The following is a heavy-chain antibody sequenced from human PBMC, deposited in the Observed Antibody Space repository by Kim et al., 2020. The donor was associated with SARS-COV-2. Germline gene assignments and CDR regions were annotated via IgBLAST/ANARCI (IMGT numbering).Heavy chain of an antibody. V-gene: IGHV3-9*01. J-gene: IGHJ2*01. CDR2: ISWNSGSI. CDR3: AKDTGGSYYSSRHWYFDL. CDR1: GFTFDDYA. Sequence: GGSLRLSCAASGFTFDDYAMHWVRQAPGKGLEWVSGISWNSGSIGYADSVKGRFTISRDNAKNSLYLQMNSLRAEDTALYYCAKDTGGSYYSSRHWYFDLWDRGTLVTVSS. D-gene: IGHD1-26*01.